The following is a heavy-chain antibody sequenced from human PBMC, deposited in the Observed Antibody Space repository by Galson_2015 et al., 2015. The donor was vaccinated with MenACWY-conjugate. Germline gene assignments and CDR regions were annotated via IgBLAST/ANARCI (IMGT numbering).Heavy chain of an antibody. CDR3: ARGPLRAAGDSFDS. J-gene: IGHJ4*02. Sequence: SVKVSCKASGNSFTVYYFHWVRQAPGQGLEWMGRINPNSGGGNYAQKFRGRVTMTRDTSVSTTYMELNRLTPDDTAVYYCARGPLRAAGDSFDSWGQGTL. CDR1: GNSFTVYY. CDR2: INPNSGGG. D-gene: IGHD6-13*01. V-gene: IGHV1-2*06.